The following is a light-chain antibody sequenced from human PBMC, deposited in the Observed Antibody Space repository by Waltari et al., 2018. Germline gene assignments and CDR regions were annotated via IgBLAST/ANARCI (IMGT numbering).Light chain of an antibody. V-gene: IGLV2-14*01. CDR1: SSDAGSYNY. Sequence: QSALTQPASVSGSPGQSITISCTGTSSDAGSYNYVSWYQKHPGRAPKLMIYEVNNRPPGVSSRFSGSKSGNTASLIISGLQADDEADYYCSSYTTSITYVFGSGTRVTVL. CDR2: EVN. CDR3: SSYTTSITYV. J-gene: IGLJ1*01.